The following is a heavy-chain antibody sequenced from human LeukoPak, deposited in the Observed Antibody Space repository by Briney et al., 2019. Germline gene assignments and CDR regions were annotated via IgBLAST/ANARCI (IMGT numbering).Heavy chain of an antibody. CDR2: INHSGST. V-gene: IGHV4-34*01. CDR3: ARTKLGYRSSTSCRYYYYYMDV. D-gene: IGHD2-2*01. CDR1: GGSFSGYY. Sequence: SETLSLTCAVYGGSFSGYYWSWTRQPPGKGLEWIGEINHSGSTNYNPSLKSRVTISVYTSKNQFSLKLSSVTAADTAVYYCARTKLGYRSSTSCRYYYYYMDVWGKGTTVTVSS. J-gene: IGHJ6*03.